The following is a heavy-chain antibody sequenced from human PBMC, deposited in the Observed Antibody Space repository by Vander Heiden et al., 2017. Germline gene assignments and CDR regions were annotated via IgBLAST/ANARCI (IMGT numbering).Heavy chain of an antibody. CDR3: ARTITGTTITFDY. D-gene: IGHD1-7*01. CDR1: GGAFSGYY. CDR2: INHSRST. Sequence: QVQLQQWRAGPLTPSETLPLTCAVYGGAFSGYYWIWHRKPAGKGLEWVGEINHSRSTNYNPCLKSRVTISVDTSKNQFSLKLSSVTGADTAVYYCARTITGTTITFDYWGQGTLVTVSS. V-gene: IGHV4-34*01. J-gene: IGHJ4*02.